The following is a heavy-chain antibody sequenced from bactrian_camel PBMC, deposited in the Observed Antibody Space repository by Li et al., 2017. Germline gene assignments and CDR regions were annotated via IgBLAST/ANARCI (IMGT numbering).Heavy chain of an antibody. CDR3: AADRYGGSWNLGTLCVRTEQKHNY. D-gene: IGHD6*01. CDR2: IAGGGNP. V-gene: IGHV3S57*01. Sequence: HVQLVESGGGSVQNGGSLRLSYALSSDRYVGTYCVAWFRQAPGKEREGVASIAGGGNPAYVEAVKGRFTISKDNAHNTLILQMNNLKPEDTAMYYCAADRYGGSWNLGTLCVRTEQKHNYWGQGTQVTVS. CDR1: DRYVGTYC. J-gene: IGHJ4*01.